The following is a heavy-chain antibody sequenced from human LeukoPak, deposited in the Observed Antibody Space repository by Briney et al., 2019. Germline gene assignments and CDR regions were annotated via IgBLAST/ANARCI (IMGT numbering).Heavy chain of an antibody. Sequence: GGSLRLSCAASGFTFSTYAMSWVRQIPGKGLEWVSAISGSDDGPYYADSVKGRFTISRDNSRNTLYLQMNTLRAEDTAVYFCAKSPVSSCRGSFCYPFDYWGQGNLVTVSS. V-gene: IGHV3-23*01. D-gene: IGHD2-15*01. J-gene: IGHJ4*02. CDR3: AKSPVSSCRGSFCYPFDY. CDR1: GFTFSTYA. CDR2: ISGSDDGP.